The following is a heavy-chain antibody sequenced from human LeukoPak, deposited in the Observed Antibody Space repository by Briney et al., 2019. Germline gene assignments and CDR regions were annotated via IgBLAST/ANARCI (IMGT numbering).Heavy chain of an antibody. CDR2: IKQDASEI. CDR1: GFTFRSYW. Sequence: GGSLRLSCAASGFTFRSYWMSWVRQAPGKGLEWVTNIKQDASEIYYVDSVNGRFTISTDNAKNSLYLQMNSLRVEDTAVYYCARVRTENYYGMDVWGQGTTVTVSS. D-gene: IGHD3/OR15-3a*01. V-gene: IGHV3-7*04. CDR3: ARVRTENYYGMDV. J-gene: IGHJ6*02.